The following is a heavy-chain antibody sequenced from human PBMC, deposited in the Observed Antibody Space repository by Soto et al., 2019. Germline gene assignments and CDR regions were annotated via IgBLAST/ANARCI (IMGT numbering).Heavy chain of an antibody. J-gene: IGHJ6*02. V-gene: IGHV4-59*01. CDR2: IYYSGST. D-gene: IGHD3-10*01. Sequence: SETLSLTCTVSGGSISSYYWSWIRQPPGKGLEWIGYIYYSGSTNYNPSLKSRVTISVDTSKNQFSLKLSSVTAADTAVYYCARDLLNYYGSGSYYYYYGMDVWGQGTTVTVSS. CDR1: GGSISSYY. CDR3: ARDLLNYYGSGSYYYYYGMDV.